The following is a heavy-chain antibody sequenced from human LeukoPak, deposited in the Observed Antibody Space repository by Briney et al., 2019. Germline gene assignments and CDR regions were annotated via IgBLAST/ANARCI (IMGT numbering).Heavy chain of an antibody. V-gene: IGHV3-7*01. CDR2: IKPDGSEE. CDR1: GFTFSSYY. Sequence: GGSLRLSCAASGFTFSSYYMNWVRQAPGKGLEWVANIKPDGSEEDYVDSVKGRFTISRDNAKNSLYLQMNSLRVEDTAVYYCARTYNPDYWGQGTLVTVSS. J-gene: IGHJ4*02. D-gene: IGHD1-14*01. CDR3: ARTYNPDY.